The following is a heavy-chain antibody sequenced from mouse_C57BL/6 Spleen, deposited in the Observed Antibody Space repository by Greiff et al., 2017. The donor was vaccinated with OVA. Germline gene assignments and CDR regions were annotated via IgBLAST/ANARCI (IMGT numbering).Heavy chain of an antibody. J-gene: IGHJ3*01. V-gene: IGHV5-17*01. CDR3: ARDYGNFRFAY. D-gene: IGHD2-1*01. CDR2: ISSGSSTI. Sequence: EVMLVESGGGLVKPGGSLKLSCAASGFTFSDYGMHWVRQAPEKGLEWVAYISSGSSTIYYADTVKGRFTISRDNAKNTLFLQMTSLRSEDTAMYYCARDYGNFRFAYWGQGTLVTVSA. CDR1: GFTFSDYG.